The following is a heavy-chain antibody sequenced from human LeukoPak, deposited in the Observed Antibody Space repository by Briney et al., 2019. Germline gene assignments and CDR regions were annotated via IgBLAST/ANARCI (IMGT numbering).Heavy chain of an antibody. D-gene: IGHD3-10*01. V-gene: IGHV4-59*01. J-gene: IGHJ4*02. Sequence: SETLSLTCTVSGGSISSYYWSWIRQPAGNGLEWLGCIYYSGSTNYNPSLKSRVTISVDTSKNQFSLKLSSVTAADTAVYYCARDEDPYGSGSYSDYWGQGTLVTV. CDR3: ARDEDPYGSGSYSDY. CDR2: IYYSGST. CDR1: GGSISSYY.